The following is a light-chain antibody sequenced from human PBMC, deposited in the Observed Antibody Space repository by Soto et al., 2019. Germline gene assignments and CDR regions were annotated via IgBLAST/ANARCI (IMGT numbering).Light chain of an antibody. CDR1: SSNVGSYKL. CDR2: EVN. Sequence: QSALTQPASVSGSPGQSITISCTGTSSNVGSYKLVSWYQQHPGKAPKLMIFEVNKRPSGVSNRFSGSRSANTASLTISGLQAQDEADYYCSSYSSNNILSYVFGTGTKVTVL. J-gene: IGLJ1*01. CDR3: SSYSSNNILSYV. V-gene: IGLV2-14*02.